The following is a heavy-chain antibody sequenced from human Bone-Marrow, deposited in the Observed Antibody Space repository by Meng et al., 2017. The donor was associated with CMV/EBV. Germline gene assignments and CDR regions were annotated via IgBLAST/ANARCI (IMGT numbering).Heavy chain of an antibody. CDR1: GFTFSDYY. CDR3: ASLAAAAFYYYGMDV. J-gene: IGHJ6*02. Sequence: GESLKISCAAAGFTFSDYYMSWIRQAPGKGLEWVSYISSSGSTIYYAGSVKGRFTISRDNAKNSLYLQMNSLRAEDTAVYYCASLAAAAFYYYGMDVWGQGTTVTVSS. D-gene: IGHD2-15*01. CDR2: ISSSGSTI. V-gene: IGHV3-11*01.